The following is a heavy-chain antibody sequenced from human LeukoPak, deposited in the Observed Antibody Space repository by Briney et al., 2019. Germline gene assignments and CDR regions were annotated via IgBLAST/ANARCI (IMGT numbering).Heavy chain of an antibody. V-gene: IGHV1-2*02. CDR3: ATSITIFGVVTHNWFDP. CDR2: INPNSGGT. CDR1: GYTFTGYY. J-gene: IGHJ5*02. D-gene: IGHD3-3*01. Sequence: ASVKVSCKASGYTFTGYYMHWVRQAPGQGLEWIGWINPNSGGTNYAQKFQGRVTMTRDTSISTAYMELSRLRSDDTAVYYCATSITIFGVVTHNWFDPWGQGTLVTVSS.